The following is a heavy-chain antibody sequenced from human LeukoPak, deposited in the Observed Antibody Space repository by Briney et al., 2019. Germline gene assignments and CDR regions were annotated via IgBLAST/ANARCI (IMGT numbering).Heavy chain of an antibody. D-gene: IGHD3-22*01. CDR3: ARDEGSGYYPYYYYMDV. CDR2: IKQDGSEK. Sequence: GGSLRLSCAASGFTFSSYWMSWVRQSPGKGLEWVTNIKQDGSEKYYVDSVKGRFTISRDNAKNSLYLQMNSLRAEDTAVYYCARDEGSGYYPYYYYMDVWGKGTTVTVSS. V-gene: IGHV3-7*01. J-gene: IGHJ6*03. CDR1: GFTFSSYW.